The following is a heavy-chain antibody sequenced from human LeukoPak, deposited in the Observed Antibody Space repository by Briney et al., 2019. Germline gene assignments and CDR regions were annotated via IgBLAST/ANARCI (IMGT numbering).Heavy chain of an antibody. CDR3: AKETSSGWYGADAFDI. Sequence: GGSLRLSCAASGFTFDDCAMHWVRQAPGKGLEWVSGISWNSGSIGYADSVKGRFTISRDNAKNSLYLQMNSLRAEDTALYYCAKETSSGWYGADAFDIWGQGTMVTVSS. D-gene: IGHD6-19*01. V-gene: IGHV3-9*01. J-gene: IGHJ3*02. CDR1: GFTFDDCA. CDR2: ISWNSGSI.